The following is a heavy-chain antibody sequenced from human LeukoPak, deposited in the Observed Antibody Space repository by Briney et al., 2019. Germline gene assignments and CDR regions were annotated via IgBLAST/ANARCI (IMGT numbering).Heavy chain of an antibody. CDR1: GGSVSSGDYY. V-gene: IGHV4-61*08. D-gene: IGHD1-1*01. CDR2: IYYTGGS. CDR3: ARVGTGNFDY. Sequence: SETLSLTCTVSGGSVSSGDYYWSWIRQPPGKGLEWIGYIYYTGGSNYNPSLKSRVTISIDTSKNQFSLRLSSVTAADTAVYYCARVGTGNFDYWGQGTLVTVSS. J-gene: IGHJ4*02.